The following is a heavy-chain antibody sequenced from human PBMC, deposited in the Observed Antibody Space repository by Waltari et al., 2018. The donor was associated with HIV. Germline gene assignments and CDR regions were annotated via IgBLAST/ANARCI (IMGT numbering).Heavy chain of an antibody. CDR3: AAGCTNGVCRMDY. CDR2: ISPIRGIA. D-gene: IGHD2-8*01. Sequence: QVQLVQSGAEVKKPGSSVKVSCKASGGTFSSYAISWVRQAPGQGLEWMGRISPIRGIANYAQKFQGRVTITADKSTSTAYMELSSLRSEDTAVYYCAAGCTNGVCRMDYWGQGTLVTVSS. CDR1: GGTFSSYA. V-gene: IGHV1-69*04. J-gene: IGHJ4*02.